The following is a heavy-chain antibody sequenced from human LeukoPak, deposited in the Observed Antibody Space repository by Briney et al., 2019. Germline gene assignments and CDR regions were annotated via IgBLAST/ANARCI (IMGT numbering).Heavy chain of an antibody. V-gene: IGHV3-21*01. CDR2: ISSSSGGI. CDR1: GFTFSSYT. CDR3: ARDTYYYDPSGYYAADAFDI. Sequence: GGSLRLSCAASGFTFSSYTMNWVRQAPGKGLEWVSSISSSSGGIYYADSLKGRFTISRDNAKHSLYLQMNSLRAEDTAVYYCARDTYYYDPSGYYAADAFDIWGQGTMVTVSS. J-gene: IGHJ3*02. D-gene: IGHD3-22*01.